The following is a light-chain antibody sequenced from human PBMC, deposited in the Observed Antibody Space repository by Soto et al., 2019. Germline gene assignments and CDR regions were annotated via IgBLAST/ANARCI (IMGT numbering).Light chain of an antibody. CDR3: QQYNNWIT. CDR2: AAS. J-gene: IGKJ5*01. Sequence: EIVMTQSPATLSVSPGERVILSCRASQSISINLAWYQQKPGQAPRLLIYAASNRATGVPARFSGSWSGTEFTLTISSLQSEDFAVYYCQQYNNWITFGQGTRLEIK. V-gene: IGKV3-15*01. CDR1: QSISIN.